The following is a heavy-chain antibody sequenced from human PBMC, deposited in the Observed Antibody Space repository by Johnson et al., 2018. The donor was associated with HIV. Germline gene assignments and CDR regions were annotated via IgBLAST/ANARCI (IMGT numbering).Heavy chain of an antibody. Sequence: QVQLVESRGGVVQPGRSLRLSCAASGFTFSSYAMHWVRQAPGKGLEWVAVISYDGSNKYYADSVKGRFTISRDNSKNTLYLQMNSLRAEDTAVYYCARDGTRYYYDSSGSRGTFDIWGQGTMVTVSS. D-gene: IGHD3-22*01. V-gene: IGHV3-30*04. CDR2: ISYDGSNK. J-gene: IGHJ3*02. CDR3: ARDGTRYYYDSSGSRGTFDI. CDR1: GFTFSSYA.